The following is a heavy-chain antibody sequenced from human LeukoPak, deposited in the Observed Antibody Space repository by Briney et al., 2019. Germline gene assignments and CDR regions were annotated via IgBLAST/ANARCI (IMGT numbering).Heavy chain of an antibody. J-gene: IGHJ4*02. CDR3: AKDGYSSGWYSGYFDY. Sequence: GGSLRLSCAASGFTFSSYGMHWVRQAPGKGLEWVAFIRYVGSNKYYADSVKGRFTISRDNSKNTLYLQMNSLRAEDTAVYYCAKDGYSSGWYSGYFDYWGQGTLVTVSS. D-gene: IGHD6-19*01. V-gene: IGHV3-30*02. CDR2: IRYVGSNK. CDR1: GFTFSSYG.